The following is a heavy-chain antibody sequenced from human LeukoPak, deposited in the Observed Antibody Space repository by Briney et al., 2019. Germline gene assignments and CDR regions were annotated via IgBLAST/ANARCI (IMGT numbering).Heavy chain of an antibody. CDR1: GFTFSSYW. J-gene: IGHJ3*02. CDR3: AKTPHNTIFGVESPSAFDI. V-gene: IGHV3-30*18. D-gene: IGHD3-3*01. Sequence: GGSLRLSCAASGFTFSSYWMSWVRQAPGKGLEWVAVISYDGSNKYYADSVKGRFTISRDNSKNTLYLQMNSLRAEDTAVYYCAKTPHNTIFGVESPSAFDIWGQGTMVTVSS. CDR2: ISYDGSNK.